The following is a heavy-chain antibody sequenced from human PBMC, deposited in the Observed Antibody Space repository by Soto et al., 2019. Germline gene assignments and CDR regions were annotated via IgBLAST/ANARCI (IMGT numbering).Heavy chain of an antibody. J-gene: IGHJ4*01. CDR3: TSLAGPGSYYGFQQLRH. D-gene: IGHD1-26*01. V-gene: IGHV4-39*01. CDR1: GGPISSSSYY. Sequence: PSETLSLTCTVSGGPISSSSYYWGWIRQPPGKGLEWIGCIYYSGSTYYNPSLKSRVTISVDTSKNQFSLKLSSVTAADTAVYYCTSLAGPGSYYGFQQLRHWGQGTLVNVSS. CDR2: IYYSGST.